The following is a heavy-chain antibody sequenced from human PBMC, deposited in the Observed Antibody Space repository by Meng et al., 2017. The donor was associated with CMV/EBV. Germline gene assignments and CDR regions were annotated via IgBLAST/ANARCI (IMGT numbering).Heavy chain of an antibody. J-gene: IGHJ6*02. CDR2: IYYSGST. CDR1: GGSISSYY. CDR3: ARGADIVVVPAAIRPIGYYYGMDV. Sequence: SETLSLTCTVSGGSISSYYWSWIRQPPGKGLEWIGYIYYSGSTNYNPSLKSRVTISVDTSKNQFSLKLSFVTAADTAVYYCARGADIVVVPAAIRPIGYYYGMDVWGQGTTVTVSS. V-gene: IGHV4-59*01. D-gene: IGHD2-2*02.